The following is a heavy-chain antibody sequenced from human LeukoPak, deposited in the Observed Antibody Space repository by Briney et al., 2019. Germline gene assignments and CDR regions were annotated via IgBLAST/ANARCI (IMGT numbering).Heavy chain of an antibody. Sequence: PGGSLRLSCAASGFTFSNAWMSWVRQAPGKGLEWVGRIKSKADGGTTDYAAPVKGRFTISRDDSKNTLYLQMNSLKTEDTAVYYCTTDHDYVWGSYRLFDYWGQGTLVTVSS. V-gene: IGHV3-15*01. CDR1: GFTFSNAW. D-gene: IGHD3-16*02. J-gene: IGHJ4*02. CDR3: TTDHDYVWGSYRLFDY. CDR2: IKSKADGGTT.